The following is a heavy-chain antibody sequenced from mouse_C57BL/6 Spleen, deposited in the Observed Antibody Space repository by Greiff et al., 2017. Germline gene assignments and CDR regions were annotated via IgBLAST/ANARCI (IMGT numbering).Heavy chain of an antibody. J-gene: IGHJ2*01. V-gene: IGHV1-39*01. Sequence: ELKLMEPGPELVRPGSSVKISRKASGYSFTAYCMNWVKQSHGKSLDWIGVINPLYGTTTYNQKFKAKATLTVDKSSSTAYMQLNSLTSEDSAVYYCARYSSAPLDYWGQGTTLTVSS. CDR3: ARYSSAPLDY. CDR1: GYSFTAYC. CDR2: INPLYGTT.